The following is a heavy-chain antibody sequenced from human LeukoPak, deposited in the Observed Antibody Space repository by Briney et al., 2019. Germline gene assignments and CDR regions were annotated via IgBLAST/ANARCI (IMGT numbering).Heavy chain of an antibody. V-gene: IGHV3-23*01. D-gene: IGHD3-22*01. Sequence: GPLRLSCAASGFTFSNYGMSWVRQAQGKGLEWVSAITDSGNTFYSDSVKGRFTISRDNSRNTLYLQMNSLRAEDTALYYCANWYYYENGAYWCWGQGTLVTVSS. CDR1: GFTFSNYG. J-gene: IGHJ4*02. CDR2: ITDSGNT. CDR3: ANWYYYENGAYWC.